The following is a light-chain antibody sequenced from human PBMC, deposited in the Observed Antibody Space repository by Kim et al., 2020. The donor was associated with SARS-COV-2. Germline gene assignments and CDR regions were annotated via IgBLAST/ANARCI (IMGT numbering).Light chain of an antibody. V-gene: IGKV1-16*02. CDR1: QGITSS. J-gene: IGKJ4*01. CDR3: QQYYNCHLT. CDR2: AAS. Sequence: ASVGDRHDITCRASQGITSSLAWFEQKTGKAPKCQIYAASNLQSGVPSKFCGSGSGTDFTHTINTLQPEDFATYYCQQYYNCHLTFGGGTKVDIK.